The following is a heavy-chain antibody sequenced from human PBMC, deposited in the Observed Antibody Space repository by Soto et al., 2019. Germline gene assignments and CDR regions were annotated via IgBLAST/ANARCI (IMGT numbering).Heavy chain of an antibody. CDR2: IYYSGST. Sequence: TRSLACPVAEASICRFSRSWYRQPPGKGLEWIGYIYYSGSTNYNPSLRSRVTISVNTTKNQFSLKLSPVTAADTAVYYCARVIGGWYEHDYCGQGTPVTVSS. J-gene: IGHJ4*02. CDR1: EASICRFS. CDR3: ARVIGGWYEHDY. D-gene: IGHD6-19*01. V-gene: IGHV4-59*01.